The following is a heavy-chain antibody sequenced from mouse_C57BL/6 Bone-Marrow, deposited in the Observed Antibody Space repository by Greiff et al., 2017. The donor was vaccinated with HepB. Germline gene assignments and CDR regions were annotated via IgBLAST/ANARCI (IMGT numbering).Heavy chain of an antibody. V-gene: IGHV1-64*01. Sequence: QVQLQQPGAELVKPGASVKLSCKASGYTFTSYWMHWVKQRPGQGLEWIGMIHPNSGSTNYNEKFKSKATLTVDQSSSTAYMQLSSLTSEDSAVYYYAREVYYYCRNYWYFDVWGTGTTVTVSS. CDR3: AREVYYYCRNYWYFDV. CDR1: GYTFTSYW. D-gene: IGHD1-1*01. CDR2: IHPNSGST. J-gene: IGHJ1*03.